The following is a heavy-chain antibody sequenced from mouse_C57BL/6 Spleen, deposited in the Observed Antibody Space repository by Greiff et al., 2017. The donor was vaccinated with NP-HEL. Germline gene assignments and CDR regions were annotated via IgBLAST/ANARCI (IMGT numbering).Heavy chain of an antibody. V-gene: IGHV5-9-1*02. Sequence: EVKLVESGEGLVKPGGSLKLSCAASGFTFSSYAMSWVRQTPEKRLEWVAYISSGGDYIYYADTVKGRFTISRDNARNTLYLQMSSLKSEDTAMYYCTREGYARAWFAYWGQGTLVTVSA. CDR1: GFTFSSYA. J-gene: IGHJ3*01. CDR3: TREGYARAWFAY. CDR2: ISSGGDYI. D-gene: IGHD2-10*02.